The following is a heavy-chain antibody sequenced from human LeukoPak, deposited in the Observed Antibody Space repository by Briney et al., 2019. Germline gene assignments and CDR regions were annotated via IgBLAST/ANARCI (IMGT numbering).Heavy chain of an antibody. CDR3: ARRMATVTDAFDI. Sequence: PSETLSLTCTVSGDSLTSHFWSWIRQTPGKGLEWIGYVFHSGTTNYSPSLKNRVTISLHTSKKQFYLKLASVTAADTALYYCARRMATVTDAFDIWGRGTMVSVSS. J-gene: IGHJ3*02. CDR2: VFHSGTT. V-gene: IGHV4-59*08. CDR1: GDSLTSHF. D-gene: IGHD5-24*01.